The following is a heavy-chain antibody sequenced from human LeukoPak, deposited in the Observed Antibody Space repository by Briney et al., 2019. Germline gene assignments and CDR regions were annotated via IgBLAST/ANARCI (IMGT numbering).Heavy chain of an antibody. D-gene: IGHD6-19*01. V-gene: IGHV3-30*02. Sequence: GGSLRLSRAASGFTFSTYAMHWVRQAPGKGLEWVTFIRNGGSHKYYTDSVKGRFTISRDNSKNTLFLQMNSLRPEDTAVYYCAKDGGWYELYYMDVWGTGTTVTVSS. CDR2: IRNGGSHK. CDR1: GFTFSTYA. J-gene: IGHJ6*03. CDR3: AKDGGWYELYYMDV.